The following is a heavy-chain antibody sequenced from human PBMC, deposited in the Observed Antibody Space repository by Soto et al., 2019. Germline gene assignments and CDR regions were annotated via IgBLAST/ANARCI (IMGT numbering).Heavy chain of an antibody. V-gene: IGHV3-33*01. CDR3: ARDDDYEANAFDY. D-gene: IGHD3-22*01. Sequence: QVQLVESGGGVVQPGTSLRLSCAASGFTFSRYGMHWVRQAPGKGLEWVALIWIDGIRKVYVDSVKGRFTISRDNSKNTLDLQMNSLRAEDTAVYYCARDDDYEANAFDYWGPGTLVTVSS. J-gene: IGHJ4*02. CDR1: GFTFSRYG. CDR2: IWIDGIRK.